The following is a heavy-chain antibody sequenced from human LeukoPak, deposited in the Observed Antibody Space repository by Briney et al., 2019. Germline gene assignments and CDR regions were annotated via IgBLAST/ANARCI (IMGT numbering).Heavy chain of an antibody. V-gene: IGHV4-59*08. Sequence: SETLSLTCAVSGGSISSYYWSWIRQPPGKGLEWIGYIYYSGSTNYNPSLKSRVTISVDTSKNQFSLKLSSVTAADTAVYYCARRGSGSYHDPEFDYWGQGTLVTVSS. CDR1: GGSISSYY. CDR3: ARRGSGSYHDPEFDY. CDR2: IYYSGST. D-gene: IGHD1-26*01. J-gene: IGHJ4*02.